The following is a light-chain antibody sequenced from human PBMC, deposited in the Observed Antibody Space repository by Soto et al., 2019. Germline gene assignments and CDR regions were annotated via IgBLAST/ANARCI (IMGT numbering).Light chain of an antibody. Sequence: EIVLTQSPGTLSLSPGERATLSCRASQSVSSNLAWYQQKPGQAPRLLIYGASTRATGIPARFSGSGSGTDFTLTIRSLQSEDFAVYYCQQYNNWPRTFGQGTKVDIK. V-gene: IGKV3D-15*01. CDR1: QSVSSN. CDR3: QQYNNWPRT. J-gene: IGKJ1*01. CDR2: GAS.